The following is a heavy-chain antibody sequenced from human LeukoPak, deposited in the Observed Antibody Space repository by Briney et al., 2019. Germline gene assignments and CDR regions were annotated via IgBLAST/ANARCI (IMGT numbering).Heavy chain of an antibody. CDR1: GYNFTNYW. CDR3: ARLISRILGATQIDY. Sequence: GESLKISCQGSGYNFTNYWIGWVRQMPGKGLEYLGIIYPGDSDTRYSPSFQGQVTISADKSISTAYLQWSSLKASDTATYYCARLISRILGATQIDYWGQGTLVTVSS. D-gene: IGHD1-26*01. J-gene: IGHJ4*02. V-gene: IGHV5-51*01. CDR2: IYPGDSDT.